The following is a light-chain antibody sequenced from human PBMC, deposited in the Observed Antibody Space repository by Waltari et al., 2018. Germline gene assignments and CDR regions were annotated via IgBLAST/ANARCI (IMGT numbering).Light chain of an antibody. CDR3: SSYAGSNNWV. J-gene: IGLJ3*02. CDR1: SSDVGGYNY. Sequence: QSALTQPPSASGSPGQSVTISCTGTSSDVGGYNYVSWYQQHPGKAPKLMIFEVSKRPSGVPDRFSGSKSGNTASLTVSGLQADDEAHYYCSSYAGSNNWVFGGRTKLTVL. V-gene: IGLV2-8*01. CDR2: EVS.